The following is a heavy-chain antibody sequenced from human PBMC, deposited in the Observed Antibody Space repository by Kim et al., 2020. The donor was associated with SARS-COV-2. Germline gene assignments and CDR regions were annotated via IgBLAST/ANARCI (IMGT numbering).Heavy chain of an antibody. CDR3: ARDFYCSGGSCSAYGMDV. Sequence: LKSRVTISGDTSKNQFSLKLSAVTAADTAVYYCARDFYCSGGSCSAYGMDVWGQGTTVTVSS. V-gene: IGHV4-59*01. J-gene: IGHJ6*02. D-gene: IGHD2-15*01.